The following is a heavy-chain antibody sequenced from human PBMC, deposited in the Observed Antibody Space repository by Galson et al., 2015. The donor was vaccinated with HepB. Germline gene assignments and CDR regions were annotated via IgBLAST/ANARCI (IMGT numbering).Heavy chain of an antibody. D-gene: IGHD6-13*01. Sequence: SLRLSCAASGFTFSSYSMNWVRQAPGKGLEWVSSISSSSSYIYYADSVKGRFTISRDNAKNSLYLQMNSLRAEDTAVYYCARPNIPAAAGYYYYGMDVWGQGTTVTVSS. J-gene: IGHJ6*02. CDR2: ISSSSSYI. V-gene: IGHV3-21*01. CDR1: GFTFSSYS. CDR3: ARPNIPAAAGYYYYGMDV.